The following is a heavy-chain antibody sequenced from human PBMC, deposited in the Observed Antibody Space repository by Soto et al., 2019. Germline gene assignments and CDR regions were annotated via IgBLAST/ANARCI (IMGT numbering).Heavy chain of an antibody. CDR2: VSDSGST. Sequence: QVQLQESGPGLVKPSETLSLMCTVSGGSITNYYWSWIRQSPAKGLEWIGYVSDSGSTKYNPSLKSRVTISVDTSKNHVSLKLTSLTAADTAVYYCARERVGHSAMDVWGQGTTVTVSS. CDR3: ARERVGHSAMDV. J-gene: IGHJ6*02. V-gene: IGHV4-59*12. CDR1: GGSITNYY. D-gene: IGHD1-26*01.